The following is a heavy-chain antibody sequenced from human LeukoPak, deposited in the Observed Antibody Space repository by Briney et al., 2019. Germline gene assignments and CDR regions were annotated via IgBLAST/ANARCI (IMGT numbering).Heavy chain of an antibody. CDR2: IYYSGST. Sequence: PSETLSLTCTVSGGSISSYYWSWIRQPPGKGLEWIGYIYYSGSTNYNPSLKSRVTISVDTSKNQFSLKLSSVTAADTAVYYCARALTYYYGSGSYYNPTFFYGMDVWGQGTLVTVSS. CDR1: GGSISSYY. V-gene: IGHV4-59*01. D-gene: IGHD3-10*01. CDR3: ARALTYYYGSGSYYNPTFFYGMDV. J-gene: IGHJ6*02.